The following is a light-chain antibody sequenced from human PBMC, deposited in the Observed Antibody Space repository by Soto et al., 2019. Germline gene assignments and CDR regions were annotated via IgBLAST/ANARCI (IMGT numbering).Light chain of an antibody. J-gene: IGKJ5*01. CDR2: GAY. CDR1: QFISNS. CDR3: QQYNNWPPQIT. V-gene: IGKV3-15*01. Sequence: MPHSPSSLSASVGDRVTITCRASQFISNSLAWYQQNPGQAPRLLIYGAYTRATGIPARFSGSGSRTEFTLTISSLQSEDFAVYYCQQYNNWPPQITLGQGTRLEI.